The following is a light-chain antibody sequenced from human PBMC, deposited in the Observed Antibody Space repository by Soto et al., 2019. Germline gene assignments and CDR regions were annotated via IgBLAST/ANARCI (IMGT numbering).Light chain of an antibody. J-gene: IGLJ2*01. CDR3: SLSYSGARPV. V-gene: IGLV7-46*01. Sequence: QAVVTQEPSLTVSPGGTVTLTCGSSTGAVTSTHYPYWFQQKPGQAPRALIYDTSNKHSWTPARFSGSLLGGKGALTLSGAQPEDEAEYYCSLSYSGARPVFGGGTKLTVL. CDR2: DTS. CDR1: TGAVTSTHY.